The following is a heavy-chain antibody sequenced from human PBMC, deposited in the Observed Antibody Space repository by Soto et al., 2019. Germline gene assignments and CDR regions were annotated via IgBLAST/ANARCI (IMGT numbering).Heavy chain of an antibody. CDR1: GYTFTSYG. J-gene: IGHJ4*02. D-gene: IGHD6-13*01. CDR2: ISGYNGNT. Sequence: QVQLVQSGGEVKKPGAAVKVSCKASGYTFTSYGISWVRQAPGQGLEWMGLISGYNGNTNYAQKLQGRVTMTTDTSASIVYMELRSLASDDTAVYYCARFYSSWSLDYWGQGTLVTVSS. CDR3: ARFYSSWSLDY. V-gene: IGHV1-18*01.